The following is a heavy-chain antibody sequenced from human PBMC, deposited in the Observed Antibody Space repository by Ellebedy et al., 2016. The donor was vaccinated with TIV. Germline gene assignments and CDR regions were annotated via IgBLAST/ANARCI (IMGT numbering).Heavy chain of an antibody. J-gene: IGHJ4*02. CDR1: AYTFTGYN. Sequence: AASVKVSCKASAYTFTGYNTHWVRHAPGPGLEWMGCISPNSGATSYADKFEGRVTMTRDTSISTAYLELSRLRSDDTAVYSCARDSEYSSSSFDYWGQGTLVTVSS. V-gene: IGHV1-2*02. CDR3: ARDSEYSSSSFDY. D-gene: IGHD6-13*01. CDR2: ISPNSGAT.